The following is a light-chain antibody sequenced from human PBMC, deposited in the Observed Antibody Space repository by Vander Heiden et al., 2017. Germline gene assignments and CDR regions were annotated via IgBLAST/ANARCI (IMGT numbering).Light chain of an antibody. CDR3: QQSYSTPLLT. CDR1: QSISSY. V-gene: IGKV1-39*01. Sequence: IQMTSSPSSLSASVGDSVTITCRASQSISSYLNWYQQKPGKAPKLLIYAASSLQSGVPSRFSDSGSGTDFTLTISSLQPEDFATYYCQQSYSTPLLTFGGGTKVEIK. J-gene: IGKJ4*01. CDR2: AAS.